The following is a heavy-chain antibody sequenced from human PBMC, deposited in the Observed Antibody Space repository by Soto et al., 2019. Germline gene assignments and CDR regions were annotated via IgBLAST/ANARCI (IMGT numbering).Heavy chain of an antibody. D-gene: IGHD4-17*01. Sequence: GASVKVSCKASGGTFSSYAISWVRQAPGQGLEWMGGIIPIFGTANYAQKFQGRVTITADESTSTAYMELSSLRSEDTAVYYCARDPLNDYGDSKGGMDVWGQGTTVTVSS. CDR1: GGTFSSYA. CDR3: ARDPLNDYGDSKGGMDV. V-gene: IGHV1-69*13. J-gene: IGHJ6*02. CDR2: IIPIFGTA.